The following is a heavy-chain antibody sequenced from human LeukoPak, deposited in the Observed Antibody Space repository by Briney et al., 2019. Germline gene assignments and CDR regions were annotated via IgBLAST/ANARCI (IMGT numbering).Heavy chain of an antibody. CDR1: GGSISSYY. Sequence: SETLSLSCSVSGGSISSYYWSWIRQPAGKGLEWIGRIYSSGTITYNPSLQSRVTMSVDTSKNEFSLKMSSVTAADTAVYYCTRDRGTWNDDGFDYWGQGTLVTVSS. V-gene: IGHV4-4*07. CDR3: TRDRGTWNDDGFDY. J-gene: IGHJ4*02. CDR2: IYSSGTI. D-gene: IGHD1-1*01.